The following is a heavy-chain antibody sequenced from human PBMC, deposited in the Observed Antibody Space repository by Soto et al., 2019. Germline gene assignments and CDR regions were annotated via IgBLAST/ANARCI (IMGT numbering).Heavy chain of an antibody. CDR1: GFSFGSYA. CDR3: ALGRGNWNYYWFDP. Sequence: GGSLRLSCAASGFSFGSYAMSWVHQPPGSGLEWVSATSGGGGSTYYADSVKGRFTISRDNSKNRLYLQMNSLRAEDTAVYYCALGRGNWNYYWFDPWGQGTLVTVSS. V-gene: IGHV3-23*01. D-gene: IGHD1-7*01. J-gene: IGHJ5*02. CDR2: TSGGGGST.